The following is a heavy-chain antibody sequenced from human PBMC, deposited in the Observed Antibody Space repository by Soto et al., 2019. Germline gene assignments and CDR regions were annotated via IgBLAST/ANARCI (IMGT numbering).Heavy chain of an antibody. J-gene: IGHJ4*02. CDR3: ARTPGYSSRFFDY. V-gene: IGHV4-30-2*01. D-gene: IGHD6-13*01. CDR2: IYHSGST. CDR1: GCSISSGGYS. Sequence: ASETLSLTCAVSGCSISSGGYSWGWIRQPPGKGLEWIGYIYHSGSTYYNPSLKSRVTISVDRSKNQFSLKLSSVTAADTAVYYCARTPGYSSRFFDYWGQGTLVTVSS.